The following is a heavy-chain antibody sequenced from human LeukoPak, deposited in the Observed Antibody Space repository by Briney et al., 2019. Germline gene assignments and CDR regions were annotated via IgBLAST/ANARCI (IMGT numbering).Heavy chain of an antibody. CDR1: GGSISSSNW. V-gene: IGHV4-4*02. CDR2: IYHSGST. D-gene: IGHD2-21*01. CDR3: TRRPYSRNWFDP. J-gene: IGHJ5*02. Sequence: SGTLSLTCAVSGGSISSSNWWSWVRQPPGKGLEWIGEIYHSGSTNYNPSLKSRVTISVDKSKNQFSLKLGSVTAADTAVYYCTRRPYSRNWFDPWGQGTLVTVSS.